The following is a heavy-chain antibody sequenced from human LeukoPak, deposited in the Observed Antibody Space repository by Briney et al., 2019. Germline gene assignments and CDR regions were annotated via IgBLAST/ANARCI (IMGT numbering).Heavy chain of an antibody. D-gene: IGHD5-18*01. CDR3: ARYTSMIAFHARGFDI. V-gene: IGHV4-59*01. CDR2: IYYSGST. J-gene: IGHJ3*02. Sequence: SETLSLTCTVSGGSISSYYWSWIRQPPGKGLEWIGYIYYSGSTNYNPSLKSRVTISVDASKNQFSLKLRSVTAADTAVYYCARYTSMIAFHARGFDIWGQGTMVTVSS. CDR1: GGSISSYY.